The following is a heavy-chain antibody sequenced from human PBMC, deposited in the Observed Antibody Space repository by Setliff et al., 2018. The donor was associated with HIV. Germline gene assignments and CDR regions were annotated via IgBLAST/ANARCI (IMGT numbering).Heavy chain of an antibody. CDR2: IIPIIATT. CDR1: GDTFRSHA. CDR3: ARNGPHGSGWYNYFDF. D-gene: IGHD6-19*01. J-gene: IGHJ4*02. Sequence: ASVKVSCKASGDTFRSHAISWVRQAPGQGLEWMGGIIPIIATTNYAQKFQDRVTITADEFTNTAYMEVSSLRSEDTAVYYCARNGPHGSGWYNYFDFWGQGTLVTVSS. V-gene: IGHV1-69*13.